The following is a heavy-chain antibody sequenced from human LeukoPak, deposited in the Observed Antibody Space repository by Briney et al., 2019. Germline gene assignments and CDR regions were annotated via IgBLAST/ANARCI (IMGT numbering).Heavy chain of an antibody. Sequence: PGGSLRLSCAASGFSLSGYSMNWVRQAPGKGLEWVSFISSSSSYIYYADSVKGRFSISRDNAKNSLFLQMNSLRAEDTAVYYCASLYGSGPNWFDPWGQGTLVTVSS. CDR1: GFSLSGYS. J-gene: IGHJ5*02. D-gene: IGHD3-10*01. CDR2: ISSSSSYI. CDR3: ASLYGSGPNWFDP. V-gene: IGHV3-21*01.